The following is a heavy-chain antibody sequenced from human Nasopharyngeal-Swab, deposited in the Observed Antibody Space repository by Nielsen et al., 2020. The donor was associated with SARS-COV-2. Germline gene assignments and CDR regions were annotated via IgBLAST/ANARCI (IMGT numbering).Heavy chain of an antibody. J-gene: IGHJ4*02. CDR3: ASPLIAAAGSLDY. CDR1: GFTFSNYW. CDR2: IKYDESEK. D-gene: IGHD6-13*01. Sequence: GGSLRPSCAASGFTFSNYWMSWVRQAPGKGLEWVANIKYDESEKYYVASVKGRFTISRDNSKNTLYLQMNSLRAEDTAVYYCASPLIAAAGSLDYWGQGTLVTVSS. V-gene: IGHV3-7*02.